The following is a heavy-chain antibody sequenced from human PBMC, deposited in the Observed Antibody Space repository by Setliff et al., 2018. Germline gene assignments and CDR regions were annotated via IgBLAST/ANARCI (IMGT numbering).Heavy chain of an antibody. V-gene: IGHV4-38-2*02. J-gene: IGHJ4*02. Sequence: PSETLSLTCTVSGYSISSGYIWGWLRQPPGKGLEWVGNIGHTGSINYNPSLKSRLTISRDTSKNQVSLKLNSVTATDTAVYYCARTGNARWYVPDYWGQGTLVTVSS. CDR2: IGHTGSI. D-gene: IGHD6-13*01. CDR3: ARTGNARWYVPDY. CDR1: GYSISSGYI.